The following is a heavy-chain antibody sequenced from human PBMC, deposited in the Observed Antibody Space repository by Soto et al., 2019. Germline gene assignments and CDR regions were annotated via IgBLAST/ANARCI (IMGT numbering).Heavy chain of an antibody. CDR1: GFTFSNCA. CDR3: AKDRSRSYGSGYPLGYFDY. V-gene: IGHV3-23*01. J-gene: IGHJ4*02. D-gene: IGHD3-22*01. CDR2: ISGSGGGT. Sequence: EVQLLESGGGLVQPGGSLSLSCAASGFTFSNCAMSWVHQAPGKGLEWVSGISGSGGGTYYADSVKGRFTISRDNSKNTLYLQMNSLRAEDTAVYYCAKDRSRSYGSGYPLGYFDYWGQGTLVTVSS.